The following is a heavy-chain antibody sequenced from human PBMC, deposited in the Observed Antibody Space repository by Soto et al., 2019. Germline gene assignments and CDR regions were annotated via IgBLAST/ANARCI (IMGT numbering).Heavy chain of an antibody. CDR2: ISGYNGNT. CDR1: GYTFTNYG. V-gene: IGHV1-18*01. D-gene: IGHD6-13*01. Sequence: ASVKVSCKASGYTFTNYGFSWVRQAPGQGLEWMGWISGYNGNTKYAEKFQGRVTMTTDTSTSTAHMELRSLRSDDTAVYYCARLLGKEPGIAAAVDYWGQGTLVTVSS. J-gene: IGHJ4*02. CDR3: ARLLGKEPGIAAAVDY.